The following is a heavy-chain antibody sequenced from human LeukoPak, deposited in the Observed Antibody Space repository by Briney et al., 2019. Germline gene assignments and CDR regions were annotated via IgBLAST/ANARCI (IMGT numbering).Heavy chain of an antibody. D-gene: IGHD5-18*01. V-gene: IGHV4-34*01. CDR2: INHSGST. J-gene: IGHJ6*02. CDR3: ARAGRGYSYGYPYYYYGMDV. Sequence: SQNLSLTCTVSGGFIRSGGYYWSWIRQPPGKGLEWIGEINHSGSTNYNPSLKSRVTISVDTSKNQFSLKLSSVTAADTAVYYCARAGRGYSYGYPYYYYGMDVWGQGTTVTVSS. CDR1: GGFIRSGGYY.